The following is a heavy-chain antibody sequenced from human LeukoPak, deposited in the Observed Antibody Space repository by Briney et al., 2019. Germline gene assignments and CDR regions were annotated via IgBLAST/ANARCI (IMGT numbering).Heavy chain of an antibody. CDR3: ARDAPGIAAAGID. D-gene: IGHD6-13*01. CDR1: GGSISSGGYY. Sequence: PSQTLSLTCTVSGGSISSGGYYWSWIRQHPGKGLEWIGRIYSSGGTTYNPSLKSRVTMSLDTSKTQFSLRMSSVTAADTAVYYCARDAPGIAAAGIDWGQGILVTVSS. CDR2: IYSSGGT. J-gene: IGHJ4*02. V-gene: IGHV4-61*02.